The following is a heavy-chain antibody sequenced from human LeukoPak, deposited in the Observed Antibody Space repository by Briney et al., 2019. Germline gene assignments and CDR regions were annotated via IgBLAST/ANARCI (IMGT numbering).Heavy chain of an antibody. CDR2: ISSDGSSI. Sequence: GGSLSLSCAASGFAFSTYWLHWVRQAPGKGLVWVSHISSDGSSIRYADSVKGRFTISRDNAKNMLYLQMNSLRAEDTAVYYCERVPLSPSRPFYYWGQGTLVAVSS. V-gene: IGHV3-74*01. CDR1: GFAFSTYW. J-gene: IGHJ4*02. CDR3: ERVPLSPSRPFYY.